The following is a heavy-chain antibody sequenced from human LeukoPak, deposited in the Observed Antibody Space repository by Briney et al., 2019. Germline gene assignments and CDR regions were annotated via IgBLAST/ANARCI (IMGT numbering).Heavy chain of an antibody. J-gene: IGHJ3*02. CDR2: IYYTGTT. CDR1: GGSLSGDY. Sequence: KPSETLSLTCTVSGGSLSGDYWNWIRQPPGKGLEWIGYIYYTGTTDYSPSLESRVTISLDMSKNQFSLKLRSVTAADTAVYYCAGDDKDAFDIWGQGTMVTVSS. D-gene: IGHD3-22*01. V-gene: IGHV4-59*01. CDR3: AGDDKDAFDI.